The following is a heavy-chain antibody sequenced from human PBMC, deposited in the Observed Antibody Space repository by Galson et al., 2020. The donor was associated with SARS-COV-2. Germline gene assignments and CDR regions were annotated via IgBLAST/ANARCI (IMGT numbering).Heavy chain of an antibody. CDR3: ARGGYYGSGSYGLDY. D-gene: IGHD3-10*01. CDR1: GFTFSSYA. J-gene: IGHJ4*02. Sequence: LSLTCAASGFTFSSYAMHWVRQAPGKGLEWVAVISYDGSNKYYADSVKGRFTISRDNSKNTLYLQMNSLRAEDTAVYYCARGGYYGSGSYGLDYWGQGTLVTVSS. CDR2: ISYDGSNK. V-gene: IGHV3-30-3*01.